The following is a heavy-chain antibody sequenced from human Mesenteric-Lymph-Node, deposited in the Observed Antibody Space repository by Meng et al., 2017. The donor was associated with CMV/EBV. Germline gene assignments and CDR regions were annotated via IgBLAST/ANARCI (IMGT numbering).Heavy chain of an antibody. D-gene: IGHD1-1*01. V-gene: IGHV4-59*01. CDR3: ARAIEGWKTPYFDY. CDR1: GGSISSYY. CDR2: IYYSGST. Sequence: GSLRLSCTVSGGSISSYYWNWIRQPPGKGLEWIGYIYYSGSTNYNPSLKSRVSISVDTSKNQFSLKPSSVTAADTAVYYCARAIEGWKTPYFDYWGQGTLVTVSS. J-gene: IGHJ4*02.